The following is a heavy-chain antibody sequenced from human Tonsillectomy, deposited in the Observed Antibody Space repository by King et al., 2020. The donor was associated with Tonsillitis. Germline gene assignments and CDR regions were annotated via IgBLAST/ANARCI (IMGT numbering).Heavy chain of an antibody. CDR3: AKGCAYYSAWSYRDVWIDL. Sequence: VQLVESGGALVQPGGSLRLSCAASGFSITNYAMTWVRQAPGKGLQWVSGISGSGGSTFYSDSVKGRFTISRDNSKNMLYLQMKRLRVEVTAVYYCAKGCAYYSAWSYRDVWIDLWGLGAVATVSS. J-gene: IGHJ5*02. CDR2: ISGSGGST. CDR1: GFSITNYA. V-gene: IGHV3-23*04. D-gene: IGHD3-16*02.